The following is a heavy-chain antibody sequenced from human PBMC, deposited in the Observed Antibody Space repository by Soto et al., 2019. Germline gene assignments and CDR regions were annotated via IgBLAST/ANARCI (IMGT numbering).Heavy chain of an antibody. CDR2: IYYSGST. V-gene: IGHV4-39*01. D-gene: IGHD4-17*01. Sequence: PSETLSLTCTVSGGSISSSSYYWGWIRQPPGKGLEWIGSIYYSGSTYYNPSLKSRVTISVDTSKNQFSLKLSSVTAADTAVYYCARVATVVNLFDYWGQGTLVTVSS. CDR1: GGSISSSSYY. J-gene: IGHJ4*02. CDR3: ARVATVVNLFDY.